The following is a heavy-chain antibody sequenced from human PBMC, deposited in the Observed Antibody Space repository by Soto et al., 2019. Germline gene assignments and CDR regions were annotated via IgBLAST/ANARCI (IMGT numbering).Heavy chain of an antibody. D-gene: IGHD2-21*02. J-gene: IGHJ6*02. Sequence: GGSLRLSCEISGFTFSMYSMSWVRQSPGKGLEWVAKIPQDGVDGHYADSVKGRCTISRDNGKNSLYLQLNNLRAEDAAVYYCARDHLILPAHDFFYGSDVWGRGATVTVSS. CDR3: ARDHLILPAHDFFYGSDV. CDR1: GFTFSMYS. CDR2: IPQDGVDG. V-gene: IGHV3-7*03.